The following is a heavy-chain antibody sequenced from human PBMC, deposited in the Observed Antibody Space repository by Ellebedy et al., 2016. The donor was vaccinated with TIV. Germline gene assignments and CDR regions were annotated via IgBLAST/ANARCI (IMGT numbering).Heavy chain of an antibody. V-gene: IGHV4-39*01. CDR2: IYYSGST. J-gene: IGHJ4*02. D-gene: IGHD6-19*01. CDR1: GGSISSSSYY. Sequence: SETLSLTCTVSGGSISSSSYYWGWIRQPPGKGLEWIGSIYYSGSTYYNPSLKSRVTISVDTSKNQFSLKLSSVTAADTAVYYCARLLAVAGTWRPRQYYFDYWGQGTLVTVSS. CDR3: ARLLAVAGTWRPRQYYFDY.